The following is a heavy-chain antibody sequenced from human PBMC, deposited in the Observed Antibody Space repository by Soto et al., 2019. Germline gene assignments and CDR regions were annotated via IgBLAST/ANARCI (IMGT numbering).Heavy chain of an antibody. J-gene: IGHJ6*02. Sequence: PGGSLRLSCAASGFPFSGSYMSWIRQAPGKGLEWISYITISGNTVYYADSLKGRFTISRDNAKNSLYLQMNRLRAEDTAVYYCARVSWREKYGMDVWGQGTTVTVSS. CDR1: GFPFSGSY. CDR2: ITISGNTV. V-gene: IGHV3-11*01. CDR3: ARVSWREKYGMDV.